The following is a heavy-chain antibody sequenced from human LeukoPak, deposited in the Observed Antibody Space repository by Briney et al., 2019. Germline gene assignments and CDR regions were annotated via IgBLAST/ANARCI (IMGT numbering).Heavy chain of an antibody. J-gene: IGHJ4*02. CDR2: ISYDGSNK. CDR3: AKDWENFDY. V-gene: IGHV3-30*18. Sequence: GRSLRLSCAASGFTFGSYGMHWVRQAPGEGLEWVAVISYDGSNKYYADSVKGRFTISRDNSKNTLYLQMNSLRAEDTAAYYCAKDWENFDYWGQGTLVTVSS. D-gene: IGHD1-26*01. CDR1: GFTFGSYG.